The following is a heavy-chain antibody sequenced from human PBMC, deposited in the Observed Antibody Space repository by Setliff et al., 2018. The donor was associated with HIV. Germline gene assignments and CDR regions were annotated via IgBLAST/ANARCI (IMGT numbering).Heavy chain of an antibody. J-gene: IGHJ4*02. V-gene: IGHV4-34*01. CDR2: INHGGST. CDR3: ARGFCGGGSCLNFDY. D-gene: IGHD2-15*01. Sequence: SETLSLTCAVYGGSFSGYYWSWIRQPPGKGLEWIGEINHGGSTNYNPSLKSRVTISVGTSKNQFSLRLSSVTAADTAVYYCARGFCGGGSCLNFDYWGQGTLVTVSS. CDR1: GGSFSGYY.